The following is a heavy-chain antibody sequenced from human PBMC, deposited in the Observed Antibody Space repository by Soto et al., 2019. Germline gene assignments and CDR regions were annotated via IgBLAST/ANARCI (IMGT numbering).Heavy chain of an antibody. D-gene: IGHD6-13*01. J-gene: IGHJ3*02. CDR3: ARGYSSSWRDDAFDS. V-gene: IGHV3-66*01. CDR1: GFTVSSNY. CDR2: IYSGGST. Sequence: GGSLRLSCAASGFTVSSNYMSWVRQAPGKGLEWVSVIYSGGSTYYADSVKGRFTISRDNSKNTLYLQMNSLRAEDTAVYYCARGYSSSWRDDAFDSWGQGTMVTVSS.